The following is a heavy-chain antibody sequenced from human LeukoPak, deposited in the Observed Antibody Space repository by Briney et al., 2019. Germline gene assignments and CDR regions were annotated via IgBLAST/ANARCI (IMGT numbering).Heavy chain of an antibody. J-gene: IGHJ4*01. CDR2: INPDSGGT. V-gene: IGHV1-2*06. CDR3: AKAKEQTIAARYFDY. Sequence: ASVKVSCKASGYTFTDYYIHWVRQAPGQGLEWIGRINPDSGGTNSAQKFQGRVTMTRDTSISTAYIELSSLRSDDTAVYYCAKAKEQTIAARYFDYWGPGTLVTVSS. D-gene: IGHD6-6*01. CDR1: GYTFTDYY.